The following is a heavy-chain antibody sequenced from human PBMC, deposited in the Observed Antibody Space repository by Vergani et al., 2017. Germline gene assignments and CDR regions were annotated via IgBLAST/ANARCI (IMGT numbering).Heavy chain of an antibody. CDR1: GGSISSYY. Sequence: QVQLQESGPGLVKPSETLSLTCTVSGGSISSYYWSWIRQPPGKGLEWIGYIYYSGSTNYNPSLKSRVTISVDTSKNQCALKLSSVTAADTAVYYCARTSGGIYYYYGMDVWGQGTTVTVSS. J-gene: IGHJ6*02. V-gene: IGHV4-59*01. D-gene: IGHD2-8*02. CDR3: ARTSGGIYYYYGMDV. CDR2: IYYSGST.